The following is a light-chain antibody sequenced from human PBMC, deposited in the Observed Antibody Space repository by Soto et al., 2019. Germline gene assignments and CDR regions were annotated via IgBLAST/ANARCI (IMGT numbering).Light chain of an antibody. CDR3: SSYTSGSTPYV. J-gene: IGLJ1*01. CDR2: GNI. CDR1: SSNIGAGYD. Sequence: QSVLTQPPSVSGAPGQRVTISCTGSSSNIGAGYDVHWYQQLPGTAPKLLIYGNINRPSGVSNRFSGSKSGNTASLTISGLQAEDEADYYCSSYTSGSTPYVFGTGTKVTVL. V-gene: IGLV1-40*01.